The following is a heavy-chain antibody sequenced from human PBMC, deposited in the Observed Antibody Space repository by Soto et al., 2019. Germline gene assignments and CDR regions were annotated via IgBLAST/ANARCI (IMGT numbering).Heavy chain of an antibody. Sequence: GGSLRLSCAASGFAFSDYYMSWICRAPGKGLEWVSYISSSGDIIYYADSVKGRFTISRDNAKNSLYLQMNSLRAEDTAVYYCARDLGYYDSSGYFDCWGQGTLVTVSS. V-gene: IGHV3-11*01. CDR1: GFAFSDYY. J-gene: IGHJ4*02. D-gene: IGHD3-22*01. CDR2: ISSSGDII. CDR3: ARDLGYYDSSGYFDC.